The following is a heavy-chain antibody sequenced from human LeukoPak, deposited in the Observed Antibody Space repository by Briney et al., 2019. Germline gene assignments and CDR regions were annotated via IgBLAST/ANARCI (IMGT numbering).Heavy chain of an antibody. Sequence: SETLSLTCTVSGGSISSYYWSWIRQPAGKGLEWIGRIYTSGTTNYNPSLKSRVTMSVDTSKSQLSLKLSSVTAADTAVYYCARDPGPRAVALFEYWGQGTLVTVSS. V-gene: IGHV4-4*07. CDR3: ARDPGPRAVALFEY. CDR1: GGSISSYY. D-gene: IGHD6-19*01. J-gene: IGHJ4*02. CDR2: IYTSGTT.